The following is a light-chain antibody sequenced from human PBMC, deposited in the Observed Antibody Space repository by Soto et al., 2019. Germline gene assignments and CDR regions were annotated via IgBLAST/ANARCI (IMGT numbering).Light chain of an antibody. V-gene: IGLV1-44*01. CDR2: SNN. Sequence: QSVLTQPPSASGTPGQRVTISCSGSSSNIGSNSVNWYQQFPGTAPKILIYSNNQRPSGVPDRFSGSKSGTSASLAISGLQSEDEADYYCAAWDDSLNGQGVFGGGTKLTVL. CDR1: SSNIGSNS. J-gene: IGLJ3*02. CDR3: AAWDDSLNGQGV.